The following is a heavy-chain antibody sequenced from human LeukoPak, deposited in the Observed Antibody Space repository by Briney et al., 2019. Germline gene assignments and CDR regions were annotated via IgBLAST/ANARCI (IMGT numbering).Heavy chain of an antibody. CDR2: IYPGDSET. D-gene: IGHD2-15*01. V-gene: IGHV5-51*01. CDR1: GYRFTSYW. Sequence: GESLKISCKGSGYRFTSYWNGGGRQMPGKGLEWMGIIYPGDSETRYSPSFQGQATISANKSISPAFLQWSSLKASETAMYYCARSLLGSLDYWGQGTLVTVSS. CDR3: ARSLLGSLDY. J-gene: IGHJ4*02.